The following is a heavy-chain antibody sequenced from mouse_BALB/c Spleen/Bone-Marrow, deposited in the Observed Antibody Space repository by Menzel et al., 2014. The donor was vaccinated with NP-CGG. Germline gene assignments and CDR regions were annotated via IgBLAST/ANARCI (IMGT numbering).Heavy chain of an antibody. Sequence: DVKLQESGAELVKPGASVKLSCTASGFNIKDTYMHWVKQRPEQGLEWIGRIDPANGNTKYDPKFQGKATITADTSSYTAYLQLSSLTSEDTAVYYCARYGNYCYAMDYWGQGTSVTVSS. CDR1: GFNIKDTY. J-gene: IGHJ4*01. V-gene: IGHV14-3*02. CDR2: IDPANGNT. D-gene: IGHD2-1*01. CDR3: ARYGNYCYAMDY.